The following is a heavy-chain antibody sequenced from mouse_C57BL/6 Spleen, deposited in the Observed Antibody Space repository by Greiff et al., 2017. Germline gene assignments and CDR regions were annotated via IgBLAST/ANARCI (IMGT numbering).Heavy chain of an antibody. J-gene: IGHJ2*01. CDR3: ARAYDGYYGDY. D-gene: IGHD2-3*01. CDR1: GYAFSSSW. CDR2: IYPGDGDT. V-gene: IGHV1-82*01. Sequence: VQLQQPGPELVKPGASVKISCKASGYAFSSSWMNWVKQRPGQGLEWIGRIYPGDGDTNYNGKFKGKATLTVDKSSSTAYMQRSSLTAEDSAVYFYARAYDGYYGDYWGQGTTLTVAS.